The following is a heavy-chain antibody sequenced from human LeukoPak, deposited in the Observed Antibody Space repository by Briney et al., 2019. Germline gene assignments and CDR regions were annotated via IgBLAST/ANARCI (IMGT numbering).Heavy chain of an antibody. D-gene: IGHD2-15*01. CDR2: ISSSGSTI. CDR3: ARDFPGDCSGGSCYSGYYGMDV. Sequence: PGGSLRLSCAASGFTFSSYEMNWVRQAPGKGLEWVSYISSSGSTIYYADSVKGRFAISRDNAKNSLYLQMNSLRAEDTAVYYCARDFPGDCSGGSCYSGYYGMDVWGQGTTVTVSS. J-gene: IGHJ6*02. V-gene: IGHV3-48*03. CDR1: GFTFSSYE.